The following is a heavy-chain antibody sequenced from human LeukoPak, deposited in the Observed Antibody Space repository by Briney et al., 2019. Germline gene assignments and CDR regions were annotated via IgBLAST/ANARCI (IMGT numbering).Heavy chain of an antibody. J-gene: IGHJ3*02. D-gene: IGHD4-17*01. V-gene: IGHV3-7*01. CDR1: GFTFSSYW. Sequence: AGGPLRLSCAASGFTFSSYWMSWVRQAPGKGLEWVANIKQDGSEKYYVDSVKGRFTISRDNAKNSLYLQMNSLRAEDTAVYYCGSHGDYVRAFDIWGQGTMVTVSS. CDR2: IKQDGSEK. CDR3: GSHGDYVRAFDI.